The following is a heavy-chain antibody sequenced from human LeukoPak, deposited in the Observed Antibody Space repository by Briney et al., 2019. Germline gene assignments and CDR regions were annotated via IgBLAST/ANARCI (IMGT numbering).Heavy chain of an antibody. CDR3: ARGQRAARGWFDP. V-gene: IGHV4-30-2*01. Sequence: PSETLSLTCAVSGGSISSGGYSWSWIRQPPGKGLEWIGYIYHSGSTYYSPSLKSRVTISVDRSKNQFSLKLSSVTAADTAVYYCARGQRAARGWFDPWGQGTLVTVSS. D-gene: IGHD6-25*01. CDR2: IYHSGST. CDR1: GGSISSGGYS. J-gene: IGHJ5*02.